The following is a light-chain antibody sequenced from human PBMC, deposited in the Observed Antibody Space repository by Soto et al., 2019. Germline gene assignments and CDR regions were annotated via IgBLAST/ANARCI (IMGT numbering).Light chain of an antibody. CDR2: GAS. V-gene: IGKV3-15*01. Sequence: EIVMTQSPSALSFSPLQRATLSCRASQSVSSNLAWYQQILGQAPRLLISGASTRATGIPARFTGSGSGTEFTLTISSLQSEDFAVYYCQQYNNWPHAFGQATKVDSK. J-gene: IGKJ2*01. CDR3: QQYNNWPHA. CDR1: QSVSSN.